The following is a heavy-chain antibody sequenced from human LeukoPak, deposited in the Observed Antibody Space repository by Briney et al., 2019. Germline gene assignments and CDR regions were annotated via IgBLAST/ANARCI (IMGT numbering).Heavy chain of an antibody. J-gene: IGHJ4*02. CDR3: ARVRDYLFDY. CDR2: IRPSTGDT. D-gene: IGHD2/OR15-2a*01. CDR1: GYTFTIHG. Sequence: SVTVSFTASGYTFTIHGISWVRQAPGQGLEWMGWIRPSTGDTDYTLNLQGRVTLTTDTATSTAYMELRSLRSDDTAVYYCARVRDYLFDYWGQGTLVTVSS. V-gene: IGHV1-18*01.